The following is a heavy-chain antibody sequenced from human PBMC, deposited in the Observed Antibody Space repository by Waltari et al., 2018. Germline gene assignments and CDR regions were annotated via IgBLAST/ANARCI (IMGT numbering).Heavy chain of an antibody. V-gene: IGHV4-39*01. Sequence: QLQLQESGPRLVRPSETLSLICRFSGLSITSNRPYLAWIRQSPGQGLEWIGTVSYSGTTYISPSLKSRVSVSRDTSKNQVSLILDSVTAADMAVYYCATYIGASVGTAAFDVWGQGTMVTVSS. CDR1: GLSITSNRPY. D-gene: IGHD5-12*01. J-gene: IGHJ3*01. CDR3: ATYIGASVGTAAFDV. CDR2: VSYSGTT.